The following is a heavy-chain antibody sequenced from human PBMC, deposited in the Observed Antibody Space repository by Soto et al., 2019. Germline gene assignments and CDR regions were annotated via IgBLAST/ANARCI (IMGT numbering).Heavy chain of an antibody. CDR1: GYTFTSYG. CDR3: VRRHVSATGIDWFEP. V-gene: IGHV1-3*01. D-gene: IGHD6-13*01. CDR2: INAANADT. J-gene: IGHJ5*02. Sequence: GASVKVSCKASGYTFTSYGIYWVRQDPGQRLEWMGWINAANADTKYSPKFQGRVAITRDTSASTAYKELSRLSSADTAVYYCVRRHVSATGIDWFEPWGQGTLVKISS.